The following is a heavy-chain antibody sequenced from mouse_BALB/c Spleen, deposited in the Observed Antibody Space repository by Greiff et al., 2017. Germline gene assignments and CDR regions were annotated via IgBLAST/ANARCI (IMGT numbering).Heavy chain of an antibody. CDR1: GFSLTSYG. D-gene: IGHD2-1*01. J-gene: IGHJ3*01. Sequence: QVQLKQSGPGLVAPSQSLSITCTVSGFSLTSYGVHWVRQPPGKGLEWLGVIWAGGSTNYNSALMSRLSISKDNSKSQVFLKMNSLQTDDTAMYYCASYYGNYWFAYWGQGTLVTVSA. CDR2: IWAGGST. V-gene: IGHV2-9*02. CDR3: ASYYGNYWFAY.